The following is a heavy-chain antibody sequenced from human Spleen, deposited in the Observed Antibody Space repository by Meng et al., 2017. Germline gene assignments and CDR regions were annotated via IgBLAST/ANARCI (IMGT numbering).Heavy chain of an antibody. CDR1: GYNFPDYY. J-gene: IGHJ4*02. CDR2: INPKSGDT. V-gene: IGHV1-2*06. CDR3: ARDEDISAAGKLFGDY. Sequence: QVQLVPSGAEVEKPGASVKVSCKPSGYNFPDYYIHWVRRAPGQGLEWMGRINPKSGDTHYAQKFQARVTMTGDTSISTAYMELSGLRSDDTAMYYCARDEDISAAGKLFGDYWGQGTLVTVSS. D-gene: IGHD6-25*01.